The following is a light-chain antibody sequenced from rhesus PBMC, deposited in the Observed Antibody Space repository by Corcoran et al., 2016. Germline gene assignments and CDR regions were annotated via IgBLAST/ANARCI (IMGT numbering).Light chain of an antibody. Sequence: DIVMTQTPLSLPVTPGEPASISCRSSQSLLHSDGYTYFDWYLQKPGQSPQLLNYLGSHRASGVPDRFSGSGSGTDFTLKISRVEAVDVWVYYCMQGTQLPLTFGGGTKVELK. J-gene: IGKJ4*01. CDR1: QSLLHSDGYTY. CDR3: MQGTQLPLT. CDR2: LGS. V-gene: IGKV2-78*01.